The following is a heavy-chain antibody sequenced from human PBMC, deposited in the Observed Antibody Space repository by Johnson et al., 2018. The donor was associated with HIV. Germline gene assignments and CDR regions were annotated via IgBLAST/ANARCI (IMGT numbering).Heavy chain of an antibody. Sequence: VQLVESGGGLIQPGGSLRLSCAASGFTVSSNYMSWVRQAPGKGLEWVSVIYSGGSTYYADSVKGRFTISRDNSKNTRYLQMNSLRAEDTAVYYCAIDLASSYYDSSAKGGAFDIWGQGTMVTVSS. CDR2: IYSGGST. CDR1: GFTVSSNY. D-gene: IGHD3-22*01. V-gene: IGHV3-53*01. J-gene: IGHJ3*02. CDR3: AIDLASSYYDSSAKGGAFDI.